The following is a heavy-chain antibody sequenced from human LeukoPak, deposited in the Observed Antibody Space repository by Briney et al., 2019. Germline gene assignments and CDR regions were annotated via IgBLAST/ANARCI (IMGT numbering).Heavy chain of an antibody. J-gene: IGHJ4*02. CDR1: GGTFSSYA. Sequence: ASVKVSCKASGGTFSSYAISWVRQAPGQGLEWMGRIIPIIGTANYAQKFQGRVTITTDESTSTAYMELSSLRSEDTAVYYCARGSGSYWQIDYWGQGTLVTVSS. CDR2: IIPIIGTA. D-gene: IGHD1-26*01. CDR3: ARGSGSYWQIDY. V-gene: IGHV1-69*05.